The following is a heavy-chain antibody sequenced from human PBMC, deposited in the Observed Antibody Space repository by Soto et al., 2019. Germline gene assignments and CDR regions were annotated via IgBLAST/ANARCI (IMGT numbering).Heavy chain of an antibody. CDR3: AREIVLMVYDY. CDR2: INPSGGST. J-gene: IGHJ4*02. D-gene: IGHD2-8*01. Sequence: GAAVKVACKASGYAFTSYYMHWVRQAPGQGLEWMGIINPSGGSTSYAQKFQGRVTMTRDTSTSTVYMELSSLRSEDTAVYYCAREIVLMVYDYWGQGTLVTVSS. V-gene: IGHV1-46*01. CDR1: GYAFTSYY.